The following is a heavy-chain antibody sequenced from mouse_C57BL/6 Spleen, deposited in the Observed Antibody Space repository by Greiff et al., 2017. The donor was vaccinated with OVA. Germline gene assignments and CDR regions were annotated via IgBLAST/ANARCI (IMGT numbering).Heavy chain of an antibody. J-gene: IGHJ2*01. CDR3: ARRSSGYGLNY. CDR2: IYPGDGDT. CDR1: GYAFSSSW. D-gene: IGHD3-2*02. Sequence: QVQLKESGPELVKPGASVKISCKASGYAFSSSWMNWVKQRPGKGLEWIGRIYPGDGDTNYNGKFKGKATLTADKSSSTAYMQLSSLTSEDSAVYFCARRSSGYGLNYWGQGTTLTVSS. V-gene: IGHV1-82*01.